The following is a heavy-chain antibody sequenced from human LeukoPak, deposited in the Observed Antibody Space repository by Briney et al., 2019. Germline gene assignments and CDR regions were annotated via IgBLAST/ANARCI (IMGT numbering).Heavy chain of an antibody. Sequence: GGSLRLSCAASGFTFSSYSMNWVRQAPGKGLEWVSYISSSSSTIYYADSVKGRFTISRDNAKNSLYLQMNSLRAEDTAVYYCARDGGDRYYWGQGTLVTVSS. CDR2: ISSSSSTI. D-gene: IGHD2-21*02. J-gene: IGHJ4*02. CDR3: ARDGGDRYY. V-gene: IGHV3-48*01. CDR1: GFTFSSYS.